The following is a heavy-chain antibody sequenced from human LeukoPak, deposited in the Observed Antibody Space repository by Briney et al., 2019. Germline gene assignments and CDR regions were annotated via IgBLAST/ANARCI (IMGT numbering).Heavy chain of an antibody. CDR2: FDPEDGET. CDR1: GYTPTELS. V-gene: IGHV1-24*01. CDR3: ATVGGPPPWFDP. D-gene: IGHD1-26*01. J-gene: IGHJ5*02. Sequence: GASVKVSCKVSGYTPTELSMHWVRQAPGKGLEWMGGFDPEDGETIYAQKFQGRVTMTEDTSTDTAYMELSSLRSEDTAVYYCATVGGPPPWFDPWGQGTLVTVPS.